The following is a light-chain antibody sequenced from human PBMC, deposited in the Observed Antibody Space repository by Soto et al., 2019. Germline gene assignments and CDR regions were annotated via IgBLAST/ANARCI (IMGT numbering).Light chain of an antibody. V-gene: IGLV2-14*01. CDR2: EVN. Sequence: QSVLTQPASVSGSPRQSITISCTGASSDVGGYTYVSWYQQHPGKAPKLMIYEVNNRPSGVSNRFSGSKSGNTASLTISGLQAEDEADYYCSSYTRSSTPYVLGTGTKVTVL. J-gene: IGLJ1*01. CDR3: SSYTRSSTPYV. CDR1: SSDVGGYTY.